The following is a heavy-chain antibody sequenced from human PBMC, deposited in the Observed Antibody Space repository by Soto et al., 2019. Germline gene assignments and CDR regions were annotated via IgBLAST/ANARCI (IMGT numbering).Heavy chain of an antibody. CDR3: TTRLTVTLDY. CDR1: GFTFSNAW. V-gene: IGHV3-15*01. CDR2: IKSKTGGGTT. J-gene: IGHJ4*02. D-gene: IGHD4-17*01. Sequence: GGSLRLSCAASGFTFSNAWMSWVRQAPGKGLEWVGRIKSKTGGGTTDYAAPVKGRFTISRDDSKNTLYLQMNSLKTEDTAVYYCTTRLTVTLDYWGQETLVTVSS.